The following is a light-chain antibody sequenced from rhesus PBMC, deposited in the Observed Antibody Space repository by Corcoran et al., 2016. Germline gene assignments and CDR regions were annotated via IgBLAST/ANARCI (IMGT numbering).Light chain of an antibody. Sequence: DIVMTQTPLSLPVTPGEPASISCRSSQSLLHSNGNTYLYWYLQKPGQPPRLLIYRVSNRFSGVPDRFSGSGSGTDFKLKISRVEAEDVGVYYCMQALQNPFTFGPGTKLDIK. CDR1: QSLLHSNGNTY. J-gene: IGKJ3*01. CDR2: RVS. CDR3: MQALQNPFT. V-gene: IGKV2-73*01.